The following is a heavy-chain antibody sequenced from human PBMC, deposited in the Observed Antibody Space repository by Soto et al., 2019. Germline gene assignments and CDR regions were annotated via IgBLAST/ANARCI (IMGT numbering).Heavy chain of an antibody. CDR2: LAGSGEDM. V-gene: IGHV3-23*01. J-gene: IGHJ4*02. CDR3: AKLRWKWELDIVET. D-gene: IGHD1-26*01. Sequence: EVQLLESGGGLVQPGGSLRLSCVASGFNFNMYAMGWVRQAAGRGFVLVATLAGSGEDMTYVDSVNVRFTISRDTSKNTRYLQMNNLRSEDTARYFCAKLRWKWELDIVETWGQGALVTVSS. CDR1: GFNFNMYA.